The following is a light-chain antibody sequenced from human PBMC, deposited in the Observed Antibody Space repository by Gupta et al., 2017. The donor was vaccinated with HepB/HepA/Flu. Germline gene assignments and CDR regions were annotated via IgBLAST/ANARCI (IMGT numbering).Light chain of an antibody. V-gene: IGLV1-44*01. CDR1: SSNIGSNT. J-gene: IGLJ3*02. Sequence: QSVLTQPPSASGPPGQRVPISCSGSSSNIGSNTVNWYQQLPGTAPKLLIYSDNQRPSGVPDRFSGSKSGTSASLAISGLQSEDEAHYYCAAWDDSLNGWVFGGGTKLTVL. CDR3: AAWDDSLNGWV. CDR2: SDN.